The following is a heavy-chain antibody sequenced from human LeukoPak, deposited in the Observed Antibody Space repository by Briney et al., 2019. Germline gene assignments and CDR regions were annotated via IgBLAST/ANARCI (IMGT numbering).Heavy chain of an antibody. V-gene: IGHV3-23*01. CDR3: ARNAADCTTSACYVS. CDR2: VTGNGDTT. CDR1: GFTFRNYA. J-gene: IGHJ5*02. D-gene: IGHD2-8*01. Sequence: PGGSLRLFCAASGFTFRNYAMTWVRQAPGKGLEWVSVVTGNGDTTYYADSLKGRFTISRDNSRNTLYLQMNSLRAEDTAVYHCARNAADCTTSACYVSWGQGTLVTGSS.